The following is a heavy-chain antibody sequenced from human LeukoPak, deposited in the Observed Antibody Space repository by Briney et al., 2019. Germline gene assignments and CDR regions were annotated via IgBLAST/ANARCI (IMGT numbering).Heavy chain of an antibody. Sequence: SETLSLTCTVSAASISSSSHHWGWIRQSPGKGLEWIGSVYYGRTTYYSPSLDSRVTISLDTSANQFSLQLNSVTAADTAVYYCVRHDGRGGSTMGAFDSWGQGSLVTVSS. J-gene: IGHJ5*01. CDR1: AASISSSSHH. CDR3: VRHDGRGGSTMGAFDS. V-gene: IGHV4-39*01. D-gene: IGHD4/OR15-4a*01. CDR2: VYYGRTT.